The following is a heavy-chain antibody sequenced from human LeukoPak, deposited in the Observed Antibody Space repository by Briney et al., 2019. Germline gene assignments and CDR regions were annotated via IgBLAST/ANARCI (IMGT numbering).Heavy chain of an antibody. CDR2: IRYDGSNK. D-gene: IGHD2-2*01. CDR1: GFTFSSYS. V-gene: IGHV3-30*02. Sequence: GGSLRLSCAASGFTFSSYSMNWVRQPPGKGLEWVAFIRYDGSNKYYADSVKGRFTISRDNSKNTLYLQMNSLRAEDTAVYYCAKSGRYCSSTSCYDLDCWGQGTLVTVSS. CDR3: AKSGRYCSSTSCYDLDC. J-gene: IGHJ4*02.